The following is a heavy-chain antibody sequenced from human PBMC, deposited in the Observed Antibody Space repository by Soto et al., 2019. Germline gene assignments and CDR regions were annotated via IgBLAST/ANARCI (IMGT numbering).Heavy chain of an antibody. CDR3: ASQVKSGYCCGMDV. Sequence: SVKVSCKASGGTSSSYAISWVRQAPGQGLEWMGGIIPIFGTANYAQKFQGRVTITADESTSTAYMELSSLRSEDTAVYYCASQVKSGYCCGMDVWGQGTTVTVSS. V-gene: IGHV1-69*13. D-gene: IGHD3-3*01. CDR1: GGTSSSYA. CDR2: IIPIFGTA. J-gene: IGHJ6*02.